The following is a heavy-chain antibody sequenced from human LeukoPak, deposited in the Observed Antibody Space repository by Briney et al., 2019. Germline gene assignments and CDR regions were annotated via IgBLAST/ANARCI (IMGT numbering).Heavy chain of an antibody. J-gene: IGHJ4*02. D-gene: IGHD3-22*01. Sequence: ASVKVSCKASGYTFTTYYMHWVRQAPGQGLEWMGIINPSGGSTTYAQNFQGRVTMTRDTSTSAVYMEVSSLRSEDTAVYYCARSPPTYYYDSSGYYFDYWGQGTLVTVSS. CDR2: INPSGGST. CDR3: ARSPPTYYYDSSGYYFDY. CDR1: GYTFTTYY. V-gene: IGHV1-46*01.